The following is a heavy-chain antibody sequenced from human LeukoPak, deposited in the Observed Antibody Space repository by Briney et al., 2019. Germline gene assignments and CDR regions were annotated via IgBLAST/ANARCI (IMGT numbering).Heavy chain of an antibody. V-gene: IGHV3-23*01. Sequence: AGGSLRLSCAASGFTFSSYAMSWVRQAPGKRLEWVSAISGNGGSTYYADSVKGRFTISRDNSKNTLYLQMNSLRAEDTAVYYCANLSPRIAAAGSYWGQGTLVTVSS. J-gene: IGHJ4*02. CDR3: ANLSPRIAAAGSY. CDR1: GFTFSSYA. CDR2: ISGNGGST. D-gene: IGHD6-13*01.